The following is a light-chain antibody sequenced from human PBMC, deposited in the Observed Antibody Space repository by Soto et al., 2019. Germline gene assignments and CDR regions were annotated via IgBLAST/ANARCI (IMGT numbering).Light chain of an antibody. CDR2: TGS. J-gene: IGKJ4*01. Sequence: DIQMTQSPSSVSASVGDRVSITCRASQHISSWLAWYHQKPGRAPKLLIYTGSSLQSGAPSRFSGTGSGTVFTLTSSSLQPDVVATYHCQHANTFPLTFGGGTKLEIK. CDR3: QHANTFPLT. CDR1: QHISSW. V-gene: IGKV1-12*01.